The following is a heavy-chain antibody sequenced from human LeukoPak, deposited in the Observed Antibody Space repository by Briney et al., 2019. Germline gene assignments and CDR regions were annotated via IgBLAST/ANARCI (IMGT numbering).Heavy chain of an antibody. V-gene: IGHV3-23*01. CDR3: AREQLVRGIDY. J-gene: IGHJ4*02. D-gene: IGHD6-13*01. Sequence: GGSLRLSCAASGFRFGDYAMHWVRQPPGKGLEWVSGISGSGDSTYYADSVKGRFTISRDNSKNTLYLQMNSLRAEDTAVYYCAREQLVRGIDYWGQGTLVTVSS. CDR1: GFRFGDYA. CDR2: ISGSGDST.